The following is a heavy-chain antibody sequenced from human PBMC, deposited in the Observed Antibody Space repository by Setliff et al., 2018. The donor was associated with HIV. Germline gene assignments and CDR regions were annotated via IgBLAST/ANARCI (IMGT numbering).Heavy chain of an antibody. D-gene: IGHD2-21*02. CDR2: VHHTGYL. CDR1: GYSIRSGYY. CDR3: AAFFVTPRTPQDF. J-gene: IGHJ4*02. V-gene: IGHV4-38-2*01. Sequence: SETLSLTCAVSGYSIRSGYYWGWIRHSPGKGLGWIAEVHHTGYLNYDPSIKSIVIISRDTSTNPFSRKMASMAAADTGIYSCAAFFVTPRTPQDFWGQGTLGTVSS.